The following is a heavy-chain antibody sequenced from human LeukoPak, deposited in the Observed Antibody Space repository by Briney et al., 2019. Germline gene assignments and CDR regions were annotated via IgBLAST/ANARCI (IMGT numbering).Heavy chain of an antibody. CDR3: AKDLRHGDYGGEADY. J-gene: IGHJ4*02. V-gene: IGHV3-30*18. Sequence: GGSLRLSCAASGFTFSSYGMHWVRQAPGKGLEWVAVISYDGSNKYYADSVKGRFTISRDNSKNTLYLQMNSLRAEDTAVYYCAKDLRHGDYGGEADYWGQGTLVTVSP. CDR1: GFTFSSYG. D-gene: IGHD4-17*01. CDR2: ISYDGSNK.